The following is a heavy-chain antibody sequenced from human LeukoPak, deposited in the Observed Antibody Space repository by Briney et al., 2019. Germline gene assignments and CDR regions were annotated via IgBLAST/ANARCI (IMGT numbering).Heavy chain of an antibody. CDR3: ARDHNPTGDYPDY. CDR2: ISSSSSYI. CDR1: GFTFSSYS. V-gene: IGHV3-21*01. J-gene: IGHJ4*02. Sequence: GSLRLSCAASGFTFSSYSMNWVRQAPGKGLEWVSSISSSSSYIYYADSVKGRFTISRDNAKNSLYLQMNSLRAEDTAVYYCARDHNPTGDYPDYWGQGTLVTVSS. D-gene: IGHD1-14*01.